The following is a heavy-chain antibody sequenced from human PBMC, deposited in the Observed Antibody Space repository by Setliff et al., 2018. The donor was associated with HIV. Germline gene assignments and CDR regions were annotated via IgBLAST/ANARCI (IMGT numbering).Heavy chain of an antibody. J-gene: IGHJ6*03. CDR1: GGSLNGFY. CDR2: INHRGST. D-gene: IGHD5-12*01. CDR3: VRGWDDKVSTISAPYYYYMDV. V-gene: IGHV4-34*01. Sequence: PSETLSLTCAFYGGSLNGFYWGWVRQSPGKGLEWIGEINHRGSTNYNPSLKSRVTIRVDTSKNQFSLEVTAVTAADTAVYYCVRGWDDKVSTISAPYYYYMDVWGKGTTVTVSS.